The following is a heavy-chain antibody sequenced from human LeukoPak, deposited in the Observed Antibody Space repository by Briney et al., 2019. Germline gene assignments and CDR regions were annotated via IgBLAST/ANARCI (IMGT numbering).Heavy chain of an antibody. CDR2: ISSSSSYI. D-gene: IGHD2-15*01. CDR1: GFTFSSYS. J-gene: IGHJ6*03. V-gene: IGHV3-21*01. Sequence: PGGSLRLSCAASGFTFSSYSMNWVRQAPGKGLEWVSSISSSSSYIYYADSVKGRFTISRDNAKNSLYLQMNSLRAEDTAVYYCARDVTPRRDIVVWDYMDVWGKGTTVTVSS. CDR3: ARDVTPRRDIVVWDYMDV.